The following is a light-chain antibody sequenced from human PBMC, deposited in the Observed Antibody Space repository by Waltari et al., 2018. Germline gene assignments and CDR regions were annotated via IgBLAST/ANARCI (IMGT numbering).Light chain of an antibody. CDR3: SSRDSGAHRQV. CDR1: SLRSYY. Sequence: SSELTPDPAVSVALGQTVRITCQGDSLRSYYATWYQQKAGQAPILVIYGQNNRPSGVPDRCSVSYSGRTAALTITGAQAEDEADYYCSSRDSGAHRQVFGTGTKVTVL. V-gene: IGLV3-19*01. J-gene: IGLJ1*01. CDR2: GQN.